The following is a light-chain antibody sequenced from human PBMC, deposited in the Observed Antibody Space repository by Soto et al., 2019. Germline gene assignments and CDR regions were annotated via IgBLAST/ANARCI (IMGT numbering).Light chain of an antibody. Sequence: TQSPATLSASPGERVTLSCRATQSVTYNLAWYQQKPGQAPRLLIYGASTRPTGIPARFSGRGSGTEFTLTITSLQSEDFAVYYCQQYNDWLWTFGQGTKADI. CDR3: QQYNDWLWT. J-gene: IGKJ1*01. V-gene: IGKV3-15*01. CDR1: QSVTYN. CDR2: GAS.